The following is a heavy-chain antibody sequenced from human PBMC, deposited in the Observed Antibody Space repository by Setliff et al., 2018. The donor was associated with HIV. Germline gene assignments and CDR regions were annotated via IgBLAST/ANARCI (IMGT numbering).Heavy chain of an antibody. CDR3: ARANFWSGYYGY. V-gene: IGHV4-59*12. CDR2: IFYSGST. Sequence: PSETLSLTCSISGGFISSYYWSWIRQPPGKALEWIGYIFYSGSTYYNPSLKSRVTISVDTSKNQFSLKLSSVTAADTAVYYCARANFWSGYYGYWGQGTLVTVSS. J-gene: IGHJ4*02. D-gene: IGHD3-3*01. CDR1: GGFISSYY.